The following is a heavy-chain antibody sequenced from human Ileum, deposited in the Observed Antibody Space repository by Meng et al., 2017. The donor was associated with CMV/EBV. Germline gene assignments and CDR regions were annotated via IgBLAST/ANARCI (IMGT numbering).Heavy chain of an antibody. V-gene: IGHV1-24*01. Sequence: VQLVCAGAEVKKPGAPVKVSCKVSGYTLTELSMDWVRQAPGKGLEWMGGFVPEDGETIYAQKFQGRVTMTEDTSTDTAHMELSSLRSEDTAVYYCATGGYYASGSPNYWGQGTLVTVSS. CDR1: GYTLTELS. CDR3: ATGGYYASGSPNY. D-gene: IGHD3-10*01. CDR2: FVPEDGET. J-gene: IGHJ4*02.